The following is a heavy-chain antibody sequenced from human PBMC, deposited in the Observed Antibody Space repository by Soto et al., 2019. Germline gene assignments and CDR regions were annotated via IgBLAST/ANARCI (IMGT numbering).Heavy chain of an antibody. CDR3: ARDLGYYASDGYFDY. CDR2: ISSSGSII. J-gene: IGHJ4*02. V-gene: IGHV3-11*01. D-gene: IGHD3-22*01. Sequence: PGGSLRLSCAASGFTFSDYYMSWIRQAPGKGLGWVSYISSSGSIIYYADSVKGRFTISRDNAKNSLYLQLNSLRAEDTAVYYCARDLGYYASDGYFDYWGQGTVVTVSS. CDR1: GFTFSDYY.